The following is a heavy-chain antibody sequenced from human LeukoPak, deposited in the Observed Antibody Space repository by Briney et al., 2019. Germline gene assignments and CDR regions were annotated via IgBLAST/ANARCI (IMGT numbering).Heavy chain of an antibody. Sequence: GGSLRLSCAASGFTFSEYGMSWVRQAPGKGLEWVSSIGGGDHDTFYADSVKGRFTISRDNSKNTLYLQMNGLRAEDTAIYYCSKAMTASTYYFDSWGQGTLVTVSS. V-gene: IGHV3-23*01. D-gene: IGHD2-21*02. J-gene: IGHJ4*02. CDR3: SKAMTASTYYFDS. CDR1: GFTFSEYG. CDR2: IGGGDHDT.